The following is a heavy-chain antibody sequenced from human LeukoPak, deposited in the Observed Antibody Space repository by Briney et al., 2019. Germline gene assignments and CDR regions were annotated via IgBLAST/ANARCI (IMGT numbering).Heavy chain of an antibody. CDR2: IIPIFGTA. CDR3: ARALSDYGDYIFDY. CDR1: RGTFSSYA. J-gene: IGHJ4*02. V-gene: IGHV1-69*05. Sequence: SVKVSCKASRGTFSSYAISWVRQAPGQGLEWMGRIIPIFGTANYAQKFQGRVTITTDESTSTAYMELSSLRSEDTAVYYCARALSDYGDYIFDYWGQGTLVTVSS. D-gene: IGHD4-17*01.